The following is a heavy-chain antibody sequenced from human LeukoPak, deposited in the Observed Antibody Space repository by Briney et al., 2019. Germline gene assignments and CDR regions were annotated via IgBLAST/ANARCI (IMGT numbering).Heavy chain of an antibody. CDR2: IYTSGST. D-gene: IGHD6-19*01. CDR1: GGSISSYY. CDR3: ARDWYRSSGWSRYFDL. Sequence: SQTLSLTCTVSGGSISSYYWSWIRQPAGKGLEWIGRIYTSGSTNYNPSLKSRVTMSVDTSKNQLSLKLSSVTAADTAVYYCARDWYRSSGWSRYFDLWGRGTLVTVSS. V-gene: IGHV4-4*07. J-gene: IGHJ2*01.